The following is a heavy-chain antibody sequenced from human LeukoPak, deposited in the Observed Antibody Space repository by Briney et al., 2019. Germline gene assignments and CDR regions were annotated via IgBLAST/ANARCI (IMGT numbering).Heavy chain of an antibody. CDR2: ISSSSSYI. V-gene: IGHV3-21*01. Sequence: KAGGSLRLSCTASGLTFSSYSMNWVRQAPGKGLEWASSISSSSSYIYYTDSVKGRFTISRDNAKKSLYLRMNSLRAEDTAVYYCAKDSDLHCSGGSCTSFDCWGQGTLVTVSS. CDR3: AKDSDLHCSGGSCTSFDC. J-gene: IGHJ4*02. D-gene: IGHD2-15*01. CDR1: GLTFSSYS.